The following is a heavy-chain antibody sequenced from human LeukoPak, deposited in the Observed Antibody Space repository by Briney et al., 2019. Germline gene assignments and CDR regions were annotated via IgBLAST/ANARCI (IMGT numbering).Heavy chain of an antibody. D-gene: IGHD5-12*01. CDR1: GGSISSYY. CDR2: IYTSGST. J-gene: IGHJ5*02. V-gene: IGHV4-4*07. Sequence: SETLSLTCTVSGGSISSYYWSWIRQPAGKGLEWIGRIYTSGSTNYNPSLKSRVTMSVDTSKNQFSLKLSSVTAADTAVYYCARRPQVNIVGTIDWFDPWGQGTLVTVSS. CDR3: ARRPQVNIVGTIDWFDP.